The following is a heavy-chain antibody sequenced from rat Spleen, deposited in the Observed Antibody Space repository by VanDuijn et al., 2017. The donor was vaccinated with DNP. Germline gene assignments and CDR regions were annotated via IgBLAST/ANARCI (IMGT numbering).Heavy chain of an antibody. Sequence: EVQLVESGGGLVQPGRSLKLSCTASGFTFSDYAMAWVRQAPKKGLEWVATISYDGLRTYYRDSVRGRFTLSRDDAKSTLYLQMDSLRSEDTATYYCTTGYYTNYWYFDFWGPGTMVTVSS. CDR2: ISYDGLRT. CDR3: TTGYYTNYWYFDF. CDR1: GFTFSDYA. J-gene: IGHJ1*01. V-gene: IGHV5S10*01. D-gene: IGHD1-1*01.